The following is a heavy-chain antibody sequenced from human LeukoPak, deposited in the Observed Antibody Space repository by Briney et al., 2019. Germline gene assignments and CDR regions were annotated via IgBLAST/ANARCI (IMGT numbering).Heavy chain of an antibody. V-gene: IGHV3-64*01. CDR2: ISSNGGST. J-gene: IGHJ3*02. CDR1: GFTFSSYA. CDR3: ATVLEAHQDAFDI. Sequence: GGSLRLSCAASGFTFSSYAMHWVRQAPGKGLEYVSAISSNGGSTYYANSVKGRFTISRDNSKNTLYLQMGSLRAEDMAVYYCATVLEAHQDAFDIWGQGTMVTVSS.